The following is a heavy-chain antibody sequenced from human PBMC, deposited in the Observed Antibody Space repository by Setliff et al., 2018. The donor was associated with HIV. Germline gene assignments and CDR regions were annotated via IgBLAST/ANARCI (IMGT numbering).Heavy chain of an antibody. V-gene: IGHV4-39*01. D-gene: IGHD2-21*01. J-gene: IGHJ4*02. Sequence: PSETLSLTCTVYGGSISSSNFYWVWIRQSPGKGLEWIGSIYYTGTTNYNPSLKSRVTKSVETSKVQFSLKLNSVTVVDTAVYFCARLKRDGTYFFDFWGQGTLVSVSS. CDR1: GGSISSSNFY. CDR2: IYYTGTT. CDR3: ARLKRDGTYFFDF.